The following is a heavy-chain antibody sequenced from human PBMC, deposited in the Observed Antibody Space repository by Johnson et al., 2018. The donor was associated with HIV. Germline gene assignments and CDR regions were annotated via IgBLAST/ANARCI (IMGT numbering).Heavy chain of an antibody. CDR3: VRDTDIAGFSGAFDI. Sequence: VQLVESGGGLVKPGGSLRLSCAASGFTVSSNYMSWVCQAPGKGLEWVSVIYPGGSTHYADSVTGRFTISRDSSKNTLYLQMNSLRPDDTAFYYCVRDTDIAGFSGAFDIWGQGTMVTVSS. D-gene: IGHD6-13*01. CDR2: IYPGGST. J-gene: IGHJ3*02. CDR1: GFTVSSNY. V-gene: IGHV3-66*02.